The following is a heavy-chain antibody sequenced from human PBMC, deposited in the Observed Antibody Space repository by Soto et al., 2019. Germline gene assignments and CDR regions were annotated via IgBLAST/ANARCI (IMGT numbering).Heavy chain of an antibody. J-gene: IGHJ4*02. D-gene: IGHD5-18*01. CDR1: GGSFSGYY. V-gene: IGHV4-34*01. Sequence: SETLSLTCAVYGGSFSGYYWSWIRQPPGKGLEWIGEINHSGSTNYNPSLKSRVTISVDTSKNQFSLKLSSVTAADTAVYYCARGGIQLWLTPYYFDYWGQGTLVTVSS. CDR2: INHSGST. CDR3: ARGGIQLWLTPYYFDY.